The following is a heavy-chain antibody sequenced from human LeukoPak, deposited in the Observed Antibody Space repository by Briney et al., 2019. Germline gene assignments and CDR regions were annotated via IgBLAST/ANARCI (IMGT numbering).Heavy chain of an antibody. V-gene: IGHV3-30*18. Sequence: PGGSLRLSCAASGFTFSSYGMHWVRQAPGKGLEWVAVISYDGSNKYYADSAKGRFTISRDNSKNTLYLQMNSLRAEDTAVYYCAKDDLVGAADYWGQGTLVTVSS. CDR3: AKDDLVGAADY. D-gene: IGHD1-26*01. CDR1: GFTFSSYG. CDR2: ISYDGSNK. J-gene: IGHJ4*02.